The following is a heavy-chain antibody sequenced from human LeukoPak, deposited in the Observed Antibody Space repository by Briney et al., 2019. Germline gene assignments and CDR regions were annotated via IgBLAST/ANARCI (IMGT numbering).Heavy chain of an antibody. D-gene: IGHD4-17*01. J-gene: IGHJ4*02. CDR2: IKQDGSEK. CDR1: GFTLSSYW. V-gene: IGHV3-7*01. CDR3: ARGDYALDY. Sequence: GGSLRLSCAASGFTLSSYWMSWVRQAPGKGLEWVANIKQDGSEKYYVDSVKGRFTISRDNAKNSLYLQMNSLRAEDTAVYYCARGDYALDYWGQGTLVTVSS.